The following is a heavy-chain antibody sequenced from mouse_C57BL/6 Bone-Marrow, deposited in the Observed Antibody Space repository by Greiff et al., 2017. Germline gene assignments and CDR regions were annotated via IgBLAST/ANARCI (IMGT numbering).Heavy chain of an antibody. V-gene: IGHV5-6*02. CDR1: GFTFSSYG. Sequence: EVKLVESGGDLVKPGGSLKLSCAASGFTFSSYGMSWVRQTPDKRLEWVATISSGGSYTYYPDSVKVRFTISRDNAKNTLYLQMSSLKSEDTAMYYCARRWYYYAMDYWGQGTSVTVSS. J-gene: IGHJ4*01. D-gene: IGHD1-1*02. CDR3: ARRWYYYAMDY. CDR2: ISSGGSYT.